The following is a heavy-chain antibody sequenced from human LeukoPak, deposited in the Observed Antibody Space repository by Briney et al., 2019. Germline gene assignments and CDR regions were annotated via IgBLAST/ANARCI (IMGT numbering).Heavy chain of an antibody. CDR3: ATGGRYVTHRPGYYYYMDV. Sequence: ASVKVSCKVSGYTLTELSMHWVRQAPGKGLEWMGGFDPEDGETIYAQKFQGRVTMTEDTSTDTAYMELSSLRSEDTAVYHCATGGRYVTHRPGYYYYMDVWGKGTTVTVSS. J-gene: IGHJ6*03. CDR2: FDPEDGET. D-gene: IGHD1-14*01. V-gene: IGHV1-24*01. CDR1: GYTLTELS.